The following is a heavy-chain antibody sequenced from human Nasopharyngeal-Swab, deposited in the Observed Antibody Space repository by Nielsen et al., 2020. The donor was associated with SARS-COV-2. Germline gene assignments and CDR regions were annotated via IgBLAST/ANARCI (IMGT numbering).Heavy chain of an antibody. D-gene: IGHD4-17*01. Sequence: SETLSLTCTVSGGSVSSGSYYWSWIRQPPGKGLEWIGYIYYSGSTNYNPSLKSRVTISVDTSKNQFSLKLSSVTAADTAVYCCARDPRVTTVTIWGGYYYGMDVWGQGTTVIVSS. J-gene: IGHJ6*02. CDR1: GGSVSSGSYY. CDR2: IYYSGST. CDR3: ARDPRVTTVTIWGGYYYGMDV. V-gene: IGHV4-61*01.